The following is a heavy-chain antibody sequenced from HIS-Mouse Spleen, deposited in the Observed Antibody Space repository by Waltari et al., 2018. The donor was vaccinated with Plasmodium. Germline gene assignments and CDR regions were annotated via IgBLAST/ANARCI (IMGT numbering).Heavy chain of an antibody. CDR2: ISRSSSYI. Sequence: EVQLVESGGGLVKPGGSLRLSCPASGFTFSRYSMNWVSQAQGKGLGWVSSISRSSSYIYYADSVKGRFTISRDNAKNSLYLQMNSLRAEDTAVYYCAREDILTGYYNDYWYFDLWGRGTLVTVSA. CDR3: AREDILTGYYNDYWYFDL. CDR1: GFTFSRYS. D-gene: IGHD3-9*01. V-gene: IGHV3-21*01. J-gene: IGHJ2*01.